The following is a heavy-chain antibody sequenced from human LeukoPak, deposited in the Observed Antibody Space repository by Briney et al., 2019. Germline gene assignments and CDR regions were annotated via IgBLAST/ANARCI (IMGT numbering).Heavy chain of an antibody. D-gene: IGHD3-3*01. CDR2: IIPAIGPP. CDR3: ARDLGTIFGEVD. V-gene: IGHV1-69*08. Sequence: ASVKVSCKTSGGTFHSFTFSWVRQAPGQGLEWMGWIIPAIGPPKYSQRFQDRVTITADKSTNTAYMELSSLRSGDTAVYYCARDLGTIFGEVDWGQGTLVTVSS. J-gene: IGHJ4*02. CDR1: GGTFHSFT.